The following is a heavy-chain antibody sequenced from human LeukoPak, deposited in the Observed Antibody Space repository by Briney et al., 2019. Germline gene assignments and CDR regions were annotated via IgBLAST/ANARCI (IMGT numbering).Heavy chain of an antibody. CDR3: TREIRYFDWLQADY. J-gene: IGHJ4*02. V-gene: IGHV3-49*03. CDR1: GFTFGDHS. CDR2: IRSKAYGGKA. D-gene: IGHD3-9*01. Sequence: GSLRLSWSASGFTFGDHSVSWFRQAPGKGLEWVGFIRSKAYGGKAEYAASVKGRFTISRDDSKSVAYLQMDSLKTEDTAVYYCTREIRYFDWLQADYWGQGTLVTVSS.